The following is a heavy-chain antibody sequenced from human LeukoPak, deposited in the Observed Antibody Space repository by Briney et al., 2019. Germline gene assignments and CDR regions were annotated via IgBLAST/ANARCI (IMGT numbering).Heavy chain of an antibody. CDR3: AKHYCSITTCYSWFDP. J-gene: IGHJ5*02. CDR2: ISGSGGST. V-gene: IGHV3-23*01. CDR1: GFTFSSYA. Sequence: GRSLRLSCVASGFTFSSYAMSWVRQAPGKGLEWVSAISGSGGSTYYADSVKGRFTISRDNSKNTLDLQMNSLRAEDTAVYYCAKHYCSITTCYSWFDPWGQGTLVTVSS. D-gene: IGHD2-2*02.